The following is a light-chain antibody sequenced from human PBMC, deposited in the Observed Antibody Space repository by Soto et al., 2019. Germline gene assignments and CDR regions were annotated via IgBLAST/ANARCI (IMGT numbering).Light chain of an antibody. CDR2: GAS. Sequence: EIVMTQSPATLSVSPGERATLSCRASQSVSSNLAWYQQKPCQAPRLLIYGASTRATGIPARFSGSGSGTEFTRTISSLQSEDFAVYYCQQYNNWPWTFGQGTKVESK. CDR3: QQYNNWPWT. V-gene: IGKV3-15*01. J-gene: IGKJ1*01. CDR1: QSVSSN.